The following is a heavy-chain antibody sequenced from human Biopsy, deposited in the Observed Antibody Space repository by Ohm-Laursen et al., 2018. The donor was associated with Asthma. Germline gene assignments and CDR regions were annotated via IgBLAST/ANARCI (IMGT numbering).Heavy chain of an antibody. Sequence: SLRLSCAASGFTVSTNGMSWVRQPPGKGLEWVSVIYSGGGTYYADSVKGRFTISRDKSENTLYLQMNSLRAEDTAVYYCAKDERLYYGSDNKYMQPVPLGDWGQGTLVIVSA. D-gene: IGHD3-10*01. V-gene: IGHV3-53*01. CDR2: IYSGGGT. J-gene: IGHJ4*02. CDR3: AKDERLYYGSDNKYMQPVPLGD. CDR1: GFTVSTNG.